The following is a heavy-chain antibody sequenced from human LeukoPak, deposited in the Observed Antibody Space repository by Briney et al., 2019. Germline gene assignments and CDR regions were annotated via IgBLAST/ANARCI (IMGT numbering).Heavy chain of an antibody. Sequence: TGGSLRLSCAASGFTFSSYAMHWVRQAPGKGLEWVAVISYDGSNKYYADSVKGRFTISRDNSKNTLYLQMNSLRAEDTAVYYCARDSEMATITMAFDIWGQGTMVTVSS. CDR2: ISYDGSNK. D-gene: IGHD5-24*01. CDR1: GFTFSSYA. J-gene: IGHJ3*02. CDR3: ARDSEMATITMAFDI. V-gene: IGHV3-30*04.